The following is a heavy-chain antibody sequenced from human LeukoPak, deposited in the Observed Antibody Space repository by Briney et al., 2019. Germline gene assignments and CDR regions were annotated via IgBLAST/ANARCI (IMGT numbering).Heavy chain of an antibody. CDR1: GYTFTSYD. V-gene: IGHV1-8*01. Sequence: ASVKLSCKASGYTFTSYDINWVRQATGQGHEWMGWMNPNSGNTGYAQKFQGRVTMTRNTSISTAYMELSSLRSEDPAVYYCARRYYDRPIAFDIWGQGTMVTVSS. J-gene: IGHJ3*02. CDR2: MNPNSGNT. D-gene: IGHD3-22*01. CDR3: ARRYYDRPIAFDI.